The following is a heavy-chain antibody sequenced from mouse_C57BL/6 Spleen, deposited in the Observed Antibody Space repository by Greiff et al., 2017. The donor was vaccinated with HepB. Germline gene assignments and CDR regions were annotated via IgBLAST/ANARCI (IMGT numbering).Heavy chain of an antibody. CDR2: ISDGGSYT. V-gene: IGHV5-4*01. J-gene: IGHJ3*01. Sequence: VQRVESGGGLVKPGGSLKLSCAASGFTFSSYAMSWVRQTPEKRLEWVATISDGGSYTYYPDNVKGRFTISRDNAKNNLYLQMSHLKSEDTAMYYCASGGLLAWFAYWGQGTLVTVSA. D-gene: IGHD2-3*01. CDR3: ASGGLLAWFAY. CDR1: GFTFSSYA.